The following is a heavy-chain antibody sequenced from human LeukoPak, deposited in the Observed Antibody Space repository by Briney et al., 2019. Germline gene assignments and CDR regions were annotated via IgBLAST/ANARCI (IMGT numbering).Heavy chain of an antibody. Sequence: GGSLRLSCAASGFTFSTYVMSWVRQAPGKGLEWVSAISGSGGSTYYADSVKGRFTISRDNSKNTLYLQMNSLRAEDTAVYYCARGTEGRGAFDIWGQGTMVTVSS. V-gene: IGHV3-23*01. J-gene: IGHJ3*02. D-gene: IGHD1-1*01. CDR2: ISGSGGST. CDR1: GFTFSTYV. CDR3: ARGTEGRGAFDI.